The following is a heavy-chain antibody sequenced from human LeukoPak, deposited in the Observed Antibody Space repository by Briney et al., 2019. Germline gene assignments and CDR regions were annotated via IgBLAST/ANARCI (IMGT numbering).Heavy chain of an antibody. CDR1: GFTFSTYA. V-gene: IGHV3-30*04. CDR2: ISFDVSNE. CDR3: AKSFWWFGEFSPFDY. J-gene: IGHJ4*02. D-gene: IGHD3-10*01. Sequence: GGSLRLSCAASGFTFSTYAMHWVRQAPGKGLEWVAVISFDVSNEYYAESVKGRFTISRDNSKNTLYLQMNSLRAEDTAVYYCAKSFWWFGEFSPFDYWGQGTLLTVSS.